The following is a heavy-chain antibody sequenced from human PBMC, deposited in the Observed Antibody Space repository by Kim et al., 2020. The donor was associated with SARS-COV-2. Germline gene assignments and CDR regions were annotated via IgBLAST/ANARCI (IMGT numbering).Heavy chain of an antibody. J-gene: IGHJ6*02. CDR1: GGSISSYY. CDR3: ARLAAVAGTGYYYYGMDV. V-gene: IGHV4-59*08. CDR2: IYYSGST. Sequence: SETLSLTCTVSGGSISSYYWSWIRQPPGKGLEWIGYIYYSGSTNYNPSLKSRVTISVDTSKNQFSLKLSSVTAADTAVYYCARLAAVAGTGYYYYGMDVWGQGTTVTVSS. D-gene: IGHD6-19*01.